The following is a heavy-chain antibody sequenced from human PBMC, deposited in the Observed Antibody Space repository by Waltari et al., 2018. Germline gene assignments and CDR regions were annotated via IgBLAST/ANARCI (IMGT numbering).Heavy chain of an antibody. Sequence: QVQLQESGPGLVKPSETLSLTCTVPGGSISSYYWSWIRQPPGKGLEWIGYIYYSGSTNYNPSLKSRVTKSVDTSKNQFSLKLSSVTAADTAVYYCARGLLPMITFGGVNNYFDYWGQGTLVTVSS. CDR1: GGSISSYY. J-gene: IGHJ4*02. CDR2: IYYSGST. D-gene: IGHD3-16*01. V-gene: IGHV4-59*01. CDR3: ARGLLPMITFGGVNNYFDY.